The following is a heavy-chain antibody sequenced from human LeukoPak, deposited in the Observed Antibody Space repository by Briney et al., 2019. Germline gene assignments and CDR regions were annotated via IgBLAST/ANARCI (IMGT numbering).Heavy chain of an antibody. CDR2: ISTSGSVI. D-gene: IGHD2-15*01. Sequence: GGSLRLSCAASRFTFSSYAMHWVRQAPGKGLEWVSYISTSGSVIFYADSVKGRFTISRDNAKNSLYLQLNSLRAEDTAVYYCARGGRYYYMDVWGKGTTVTISS. CDR1: RFTFSSYA. CDR3: ARGGRYYYMDV. V-gene: IGHV3-48*03. J-gene: IGHJ6*03.